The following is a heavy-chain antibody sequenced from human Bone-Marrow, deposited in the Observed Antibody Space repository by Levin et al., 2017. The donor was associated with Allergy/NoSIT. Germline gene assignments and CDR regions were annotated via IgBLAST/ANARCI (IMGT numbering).Heavy chain of an antibody. CDR3: ARGLKYLETKYYYYYYYMDV. Sequence: PSQTLSLTCAVYGGSFSTYYWSWIRQPPGKGLEWIGQINHSGTTHYNPSLMGRVSISVDTSKNQFSLKLSSVTAADTAVYYCARGLKYLETKYYYYYYYMDVWGKGTTVTVSS. CDR1: GGSFSTYY. CDR2: INHSGTT. J-gene: IGHJ6*03. D-gene: IGHD2-2*01. V-gene: IGHV4-34*01.